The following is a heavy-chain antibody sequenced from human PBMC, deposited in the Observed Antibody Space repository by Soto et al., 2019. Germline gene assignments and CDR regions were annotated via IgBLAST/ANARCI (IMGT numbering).Heavy chain of an antibody. CDR3: ATSGDCSGPNCYAGFDY. CDR1: GFTFSNHW. J-gene: IGHJ4*02. Sequence: GGSLRLSCAATGFTFSNHWMSWVRQTPGKGLEWVANIKQGGSEKYYVDSVKGRFTISRDNAKNTLYLQMRSLRVEDTAVYFCATSGDCSGPNCYAGFDYWGQGSLVTVSS. CDR2: IKQGGSEK. D-gene: IGHD2-2*01. V-gene: IGHV3-7*05.